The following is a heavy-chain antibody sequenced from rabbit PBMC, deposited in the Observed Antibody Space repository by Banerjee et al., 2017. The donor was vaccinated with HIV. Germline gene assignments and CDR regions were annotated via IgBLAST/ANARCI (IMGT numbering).Heavy chain of an antibody. CDR3: ARDLTSVVGWNFNL. D-gene: IGHD1-1*01. V-gene: IGHV1S40*01. Sequence: QSLEESGGDLVKPGASLTITCTASGFSFSNSYWICWVRQAPGNGLEWIACINVYTGKPVYATWAKGRFTISRTSSTTVTLQMTSLTAADTATYFCARDLTSVVGWNFNLWGPGTLVTVS. CDR1: GFSFSNSYW. J-gene: IGHJ4*01. CDR2: INVYTGKP.